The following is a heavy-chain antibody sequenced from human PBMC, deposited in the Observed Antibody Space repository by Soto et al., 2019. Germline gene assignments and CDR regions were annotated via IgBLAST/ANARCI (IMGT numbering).Heavy chain of an antibody. CDR1: GFTFDDYA. CDR2: ISWNSGSI. D-gene: IGHD4-4*01. V-gene: IGHV3-9*01. J-gene: IGHJ6*03. Sequence: GGSLRFSCAASGFTFDDYAMHWVRQAPGKGLEWVSGISWNSGSIGYADSVKGRFTISRDNAKNSLYLQMNSLRAEDTALYYCAKDSLIYSKARRNGYYYYYMDVWGKGTTVTVSS. CDR3: AKDSLIYSKARRNGYYYYYMDV.